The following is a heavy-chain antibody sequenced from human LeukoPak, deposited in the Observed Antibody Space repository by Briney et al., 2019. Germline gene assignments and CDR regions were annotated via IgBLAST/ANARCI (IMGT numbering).Heavy chain of an antibody. CDR1: ENSITSDYY. CDR2: IYYSGST. V-gene: IGHV4-38-2*02. D-gene: IGHD6-19*01. Sequence: SETLSLTCTVSENSITSDYYWAWIRQPPGKGLEWIGSIYYSGSTYYNPSLKSRVTISVDTSKNQFSLKLSSVTAADTAVYYCARGPRAGTSFDYWGQGTLVTVSS. J-gene: IGHJ4*02. CDR3: ARGPRAGTSFDY.